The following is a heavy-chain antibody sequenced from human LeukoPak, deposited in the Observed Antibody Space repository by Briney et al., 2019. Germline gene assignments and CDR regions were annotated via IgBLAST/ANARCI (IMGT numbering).Heavy chain of an antibody. V-gene: IGHV4-61*02. CDR2: IYTSGST. D-gene: IGHD2-15*01. CDR1: GGSISSGSYY. Sequence: SETLSLTCTVSGGSISSGSYYWSWIRQPAGKGLEWIGRIYTSGSTNYNPSLKSRVTISVDTSKNQFSLKLSSVTAAGTGVYYCARVPYCSGGSCYSWFDPWGQGTLVTVSS. CDR3: ARVPYCSGGSCYSWFDP. J-gene: IGHJ5*02.